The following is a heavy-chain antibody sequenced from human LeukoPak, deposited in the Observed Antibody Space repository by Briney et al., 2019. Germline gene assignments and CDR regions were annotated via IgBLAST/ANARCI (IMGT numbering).Heavy chain of an antibody. Sequence: SETLSLTCTVSGGSISSYYWSWIRQPPGKGLEWIGYIYYSESTNYNPSLKSRVTISVDTSKNQFSLKLSSVTAADTAVYYCARGIAAHSYYYYYMDVWGKGTTVTVSS. CDR1: GGSISSYY. J-gene: IGHJ6*03. CDR2: IYYSEST. CDR3: ARGIAAHSYYYYYMDV. D-gene: IGHD6-6*01. V-gene: IGHV4-59*01.